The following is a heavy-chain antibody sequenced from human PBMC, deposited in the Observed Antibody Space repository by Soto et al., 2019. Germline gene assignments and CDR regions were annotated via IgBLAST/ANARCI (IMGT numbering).Heavy chain of an antibody. CDR3: ARLSSRDY. D-gene: IGHD6-13*01. Sequence: PSETLSLTCTVSGGSISSTSYYWGWIRQPPGKGLEWIASIYYSGNAYYNPSLKNRVAISIDTSNNQFSLKLGSVTAADTAVYYCARLSSRDYWGQGTLVTVSS. J-gene: IGHJ4*02. CDR1: GGSISSTSYY. V-gene: IGHV4-39*01. CDR2: IYYSGNA.